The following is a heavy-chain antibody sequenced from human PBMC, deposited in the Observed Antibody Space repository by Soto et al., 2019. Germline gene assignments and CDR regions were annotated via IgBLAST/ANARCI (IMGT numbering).Heavy chain of an antibody. J-gene: IGHJ6*02. CDR2: IYYSGST. CDR1: GGSISSYY. V-gene: IGHV4-59*01. D-gene: IGHD4-17*01. CDR3: ARLRFGVYYYYYGMDV. Sequence: PSETLSLTCTVSGGSISSYYWSWIRQPPGKGLEWIGYIYYSGSTNYNPSLKSRVTISVDTSKNQFSLKLSSVTAADTAVYYCARLRFGVYYYYYGMDVWGQGTTVTVS.